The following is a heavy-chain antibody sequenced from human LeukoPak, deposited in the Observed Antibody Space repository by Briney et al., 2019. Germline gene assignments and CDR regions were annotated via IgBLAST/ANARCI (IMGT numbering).Heavy chain of an antibody. J-gene: IGHJ4*02. V-gene: IGHV3-74*01. Sequence: PGGSLRLSCAASGFTFSSYWMHWVRQAPGKGLVWVSRINSDGSSTSYADSVKGRFTISRDNAKNALYLQMNSLRAEDTAVYYCARVYSGSYYLGYWGQGTLVTVSS. CDR3: ARVYSGSYYLGY. CDR1: GFTFSSYW. D-gene: IGHD1-26*01. CDR2: INSDGSST.